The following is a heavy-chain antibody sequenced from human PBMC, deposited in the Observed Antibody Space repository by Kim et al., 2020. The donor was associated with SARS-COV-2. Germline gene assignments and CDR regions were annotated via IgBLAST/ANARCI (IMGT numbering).Heavy chain of an antibody. V-gene: IGHV4-39*01. Sequence: SETLSLTCTVSGGSISSSSYYWGWIRQPPGKGLEWIGTIYYSLSTYYNPSLKSRVTMSVDTSKNQFSLKLSSVTAADTAVYYCARHMGFCSGGSCYWAYWGQGTLVTVSS. J-gene: IGHJ4*02. CDR1: GGSISSSSYY. D-gene: IGHD2-15*01. CDR2: IYYSLST. CDR3: ARHMGFCSGGSCYWAY.